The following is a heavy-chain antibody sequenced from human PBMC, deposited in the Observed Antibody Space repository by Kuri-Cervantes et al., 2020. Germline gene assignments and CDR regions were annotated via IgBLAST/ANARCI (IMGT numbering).Heavy chain of an antibody. CDR1: GFTFSSYS. D-gene: IGHD2-2*01. CDR2: ISSSSSSTI. Sequence: GESLKISCAASGFTFSSYSMNWVRQAPGKGLEWVSYISSSSSSTIYYADSVKGRFTISRDNAKNSLYLQMNSLRAEDTAVYYCARGLYEGVYCSSTSCPRDWYFDLWGRGTLVTVSS. V-gene: IGHV3-48*01. CDR3: ARGLYEGVYCSSTSCPRDWYFDL. J-gene: IGHJ2*01.